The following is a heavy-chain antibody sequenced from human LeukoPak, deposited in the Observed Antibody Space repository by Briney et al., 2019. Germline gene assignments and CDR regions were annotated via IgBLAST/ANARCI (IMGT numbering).Heavy chain of an antibody. CDR2: INHSGST. D-gene: IGHD1-1*01. V-gene: IGHV4-34*01. J-gene: IGHJ5*02. CDR3: ARRRYVSRFDP. CDR1: GGSFGGYY. Sequence: SETLSLTCAVYGGSFGGYYWNWIRQPPGKGLEWIGEINHSGSTNYNPSLKSRVTISVDTSKNQFSLKLSSVTAADTAVYYCARRRYVSRFDPWGQGTLVTVSS.